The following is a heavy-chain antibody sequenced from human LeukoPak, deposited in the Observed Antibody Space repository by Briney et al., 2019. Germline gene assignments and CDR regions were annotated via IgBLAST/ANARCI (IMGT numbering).Heavy chain of an antibody. Sequence: PSETLSLTCTVSGDSIISTTYFWGYIRQTPGRGLEWIGSTFYSGNAYYNPSLKSRVTMSVDTSKNQFSLKLSSVTAADTAVYYCARDRALGMVRLQRDIWGQGTMVTVSS. CDR1: GDSIISTTYF. V-gene: IGHV4-39*07. J-gene: IGHJ3*02. D-gene: IGHD3-10*01. CDR2: TFYSGNA. CDR3: ARDRALGMVRLQRDI.